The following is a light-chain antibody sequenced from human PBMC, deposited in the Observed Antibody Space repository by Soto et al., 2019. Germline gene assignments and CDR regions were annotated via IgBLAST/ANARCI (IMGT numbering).Light chain of an antibody. CDR2: GAS. Sequence: TKCPDTLSLTKWERATLSCMASETVATNLAWYQQKPGQAPRLLISGASTRAAGISDRFRGSGSGTEFTLTISSLRSEDSAIYYCQQYFEWPPMTFRQGSNVDIK. CDR1: ETVATN. CDR3: QQYFEWPPMT. V-gene: IGKV3-15*01. J-gene: IGKJ1*01.